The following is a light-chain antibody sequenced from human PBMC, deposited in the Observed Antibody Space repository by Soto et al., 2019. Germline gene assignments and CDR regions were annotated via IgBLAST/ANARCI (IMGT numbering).Light chain of an antibody. CDR2: EGS. J-gene: IGLJ1*01. Sequence: QSVLTQPASVSESPGQSITISCTGTSSDVGSYNLVSWYQQHPGKAPKLMIYEGSKRPSGVSNRFSGSKSGNTASLTISGLQAEDEADYYCCSYAGTSTYFFGTGTKVTVL. V-gene: IGLV2-23*01. CDR1: SSDVGSYNL. CDR3: CSYAGTSTYF.